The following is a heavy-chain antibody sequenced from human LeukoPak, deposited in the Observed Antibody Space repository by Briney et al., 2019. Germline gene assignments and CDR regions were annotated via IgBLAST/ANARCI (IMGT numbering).Heavy chain of an antibody. V-gene: IGHV4-61*02. CDR2: IYTSGST. CDR3: ARNCYDTKIPWD. J-gene: IGHJ4*02. Sequence: SETLALTCSVSGGSTTTGAYYCSWIRPPPGKELEWIGRIYTSGSTNYNHSLKSRIAMSVDSSRNAFFLKLIFLTAADTAKHFFARNCYDTKIPWDWGQGTLVTVSS. CDR1: GGSTTTGAYY. D-gene: IGHD3-22*01.